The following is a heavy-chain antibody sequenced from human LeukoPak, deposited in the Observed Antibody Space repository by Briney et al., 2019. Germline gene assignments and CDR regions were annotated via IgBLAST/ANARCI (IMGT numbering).Heavy chain of an antibody. CDR1: GGTFSSYA. V-gene: IGHV1-69*04. Sequence: SVKVSCKASGGTFSSYAISWVRQAPGQGLEWMGRIIPILGIANYAQKFQGRVTITADKSTSTAYMELSRLRSDDTAVYYCARDLVRGDYYYYYGMDVWGQGTTVTVSS. CDR2: IIPILGIA. J-gene: IGHJ6*02. D-gene: IGHD3-10*01. CDR3: ARDLVRGDYYYYYGMDV.